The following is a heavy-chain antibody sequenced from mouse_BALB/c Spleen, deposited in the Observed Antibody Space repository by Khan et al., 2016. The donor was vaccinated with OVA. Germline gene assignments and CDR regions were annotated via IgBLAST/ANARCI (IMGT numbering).Heavy chain of an antibody. CDR1: GLSLSNYG. CDR3: AIIYYGSDWFTY. D-gene: IGHD2-2*01. V-gene: IGHV2-3*01. CDR2: IWGDGNT. Sequence: QVQLKQSGPGLVAPSQSLSITCTVSGLSLSNYGVSWVRQPPGKGLEWLGVIWGDGNTNYHSALKTRLSISKDNSKSQVFLKLNSLQTDDTATYYCAIIYYGSDWFTYWGQGTLVTVSA. J-gene: IGHJ3*01.